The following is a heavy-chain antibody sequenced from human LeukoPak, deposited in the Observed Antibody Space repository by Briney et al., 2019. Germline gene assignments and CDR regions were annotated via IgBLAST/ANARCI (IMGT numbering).Heavy chain of an antibody. V-gene: IGHV3-53*01. J-gene: IGHJ5*02. CDR1: GFTVSSNY. Sequence: GGSLRLSCAASGFTVSSNYMSWVRQAPGKGLEWVSVIYSGGSTYYADSVKGRFTISRDNSKNTLYLQMNSLRAEDTAVYYCAKDSHPAGIGWFDPWGQGTLVTVSS. CDR2: IYSGGST. D-gene: IGHD6-13*01. CDR3: AKDSHPAGIGWFDP.